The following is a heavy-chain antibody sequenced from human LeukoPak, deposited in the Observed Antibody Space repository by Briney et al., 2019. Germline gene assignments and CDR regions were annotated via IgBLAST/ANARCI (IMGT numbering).Heavy chain of an antibody. CDR2: ISGSGGST. V-gene: IGHV3-23*01. CDR1: GFTFSSYA. Sequence: PGGPWRLSCAASGFTFSSYAMSWVRQAPGKGLEWVSAISGSGGSTYYADSVKGRFTISRDNSKNTLYLQMNSLRAEDTAVYYCAKPSNYYYYYMDVWGKGTTVTVSS. CDR3: AKPSNYYYYYMDV. J-gene: IGHJ6*03.